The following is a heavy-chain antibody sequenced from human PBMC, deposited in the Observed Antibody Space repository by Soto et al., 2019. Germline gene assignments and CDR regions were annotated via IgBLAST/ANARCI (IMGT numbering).Heavy chain of an antibody. CDR3: ARFAVTGTVNWNKPEGEDY. CDR2: IYYSGST. V-gene: IGHV4-31*03. D-gene: IGHD1-20*01. CDR1: GGSISSGGYY. Sequence: SETLSLTCTVSGGSISSGGYYWSWIRQHPGKGLEWIGYIYYSGSTYYNPSLKSRVTISVDTSKNQFSLKLSSVTAADTAVYYCARFAVTGTVNWNKPEGEDYWGQGTLVTVSS. J-gene: IGHJ4*02.